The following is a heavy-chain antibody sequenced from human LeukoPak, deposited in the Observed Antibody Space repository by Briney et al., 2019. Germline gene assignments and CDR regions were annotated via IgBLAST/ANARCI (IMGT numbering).Heavy chain of an antibody. CDR3: AKESRGPSRFQH. V-gene: IGHV4-34*01. CDR2: INHSGST. CDR1: GGSFSGYY. J-gene: IGHJ1*01. Sequence: SETLSLTCAVYGGSFSGYYWSWIRQPPGKGLEWIGEINHSGSTNYNPSLKSRVTISVDTSKNQFSLKLSSVTAADTAVYYCAKESRGPSRFQHWGQGTLVTVSS.